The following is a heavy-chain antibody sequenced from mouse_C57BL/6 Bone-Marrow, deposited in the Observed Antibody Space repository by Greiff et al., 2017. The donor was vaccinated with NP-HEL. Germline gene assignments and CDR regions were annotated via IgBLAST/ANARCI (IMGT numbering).Heavy chain of an antibody. CDR1: GSTFSSYG. V-gene: IGHV5-6*01. CDR3: ASPYDYDVAWFAY. J-gene: IGHJ3*01. CDR2: ISSGGSYT. Sequence: EVMLVESGGDLVKPGGSLKLSCAASGSTFSSYGMSWVRQTPDKRLEWVATISSGGSYTYYPDSVKGRFTISRDNAKNTLYLQMSSLKSEDTAMYYCASPYDYDVAWFAYWGQGTLVTVSA. D-gene: IGHD2-4*01.